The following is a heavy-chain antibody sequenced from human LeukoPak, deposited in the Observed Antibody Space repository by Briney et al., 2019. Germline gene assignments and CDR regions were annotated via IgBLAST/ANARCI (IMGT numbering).Heavy chain of an antibody. J-gene: IGHJ1*01. Sequence: GASVKVSCRASGYTFTSFYIHWVRQAPGQGLEWMGWINPNSGGTNFAQRFQGRVTMTRDRSISTAYMELNSLRSDDTAVYYCARILGDWNERVGDFHYWGQGTLVTVSS. D-gene: IGHD1-1*01. V-gene: IGHV1-2*02. CDR1: GYTFTSFY. CDR2: INPNSGGT. CDR3: ARILGDWNERVGDFHY.